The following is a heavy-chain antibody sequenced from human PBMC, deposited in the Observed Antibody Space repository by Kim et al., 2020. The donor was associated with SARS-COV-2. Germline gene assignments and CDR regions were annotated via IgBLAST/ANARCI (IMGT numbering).Heavy chain of an antibody. D-gene: IGHD3-3*01. Sequence: GGSLRLSCAASGFTFSSYAMHWVRQAPGKGLEWVAVISYDGSNKYYVDSVKGRFTISRDNSKNTLYLQMNSLRAEDTAVYYCARALSFFGVGGTLNIWGQGPMVTVSS. CDR1: GFTFSSYA. J-gene: IGHJ3*02. CDR3: ARALSFFGVGGTLNI. V-gene: IGHV3-30*04. CDR2: ISYDGSNK.